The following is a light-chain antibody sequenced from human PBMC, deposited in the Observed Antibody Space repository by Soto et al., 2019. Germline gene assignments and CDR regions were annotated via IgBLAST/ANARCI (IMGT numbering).Light chain of an antibody. V-gene: IGKV3-20*01. J-gene: IGKJ4*01. CDR2: AAS. Sequence: EIVLTQSPGTLSLSPGERATLSCRASQSVSSGYLAWYQHKPGQAPRLLIYAASSRATVIPDRFSGSGSGTDFTLTIRRLEPEDFAVYYCQQYGSSPAFGGGTKVEIK. CDR3: QQYGSSPA. CDR1: QSVSSGY.